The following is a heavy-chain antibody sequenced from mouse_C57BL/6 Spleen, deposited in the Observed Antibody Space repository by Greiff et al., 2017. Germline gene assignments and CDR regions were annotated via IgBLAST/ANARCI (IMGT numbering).Heavy chain of an antibody. J-gene: IGHJ4*01. CDR3: ERYGSGLYAMDY. CDR1: GYTFTSYW. CDR2: IDPSDSYN. V-gene: IGHV1-69*01. D-gene: IGHD3-2*02. Sequence: VQLQQPGAELVMPGASVKLSCKASGYTFTSYWMHWVKQRPGPGLEWIGEIDPSDSYNNYNQKFKGKSTLTVDKSSSTAYMQLSSLTSEDSAVYYCERYGSGLYAMDYWGQGTSVTVSS.